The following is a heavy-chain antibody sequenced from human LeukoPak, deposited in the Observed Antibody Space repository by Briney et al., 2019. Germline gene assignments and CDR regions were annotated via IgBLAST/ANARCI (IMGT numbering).Heavy chain of an antibody. CDR2: IIPIFGTA. V-gene: IGHV1-69*13. D-gene: IGHD5-24*01. CDR1: GGTFNSYA. Sequence: ASVNVSCKASGGTFNSYAISWVRQAPGQGLEWMGGIIPIFGTANYAQKFQGRVTITADESTSTAYMELSSLRSEDTAVYYCASRGWLQFSYFDYWGQGTLVTVSS. CDR3: ASRGWLQFSYFDY. J-gene: IGHJ4*02.